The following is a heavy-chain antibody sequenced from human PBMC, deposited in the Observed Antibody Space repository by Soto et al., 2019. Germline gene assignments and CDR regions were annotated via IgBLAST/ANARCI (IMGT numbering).Heavy chain of an antibody. CDR2: IYYSGST. CDR1: GGSISSYY. V-gene: IGHV4-59*01. Sequence: PSETLSLTCTVSGGSISSYYWSWIRQPPGKGLEWIGYIYYSGSTNYNPSLKSRVTISVDTPKNQFSLKLSSVTAADTAVYYCARGPATAGTTIGFDYWGQGTLVTVSS. D-gene: IGHD1-1*01. CDR3: ARGPATAGTTIGFDY. J-gene: IGHJ4*02.